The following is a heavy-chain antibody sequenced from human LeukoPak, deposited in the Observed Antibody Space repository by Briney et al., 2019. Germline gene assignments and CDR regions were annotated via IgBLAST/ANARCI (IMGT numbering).Heavy chain of an antibody. Sequence: PGGSLRLSCAASGFTFDDYAMHWVRQAPGKGLEWVSGITWNSDNIEYADCVKGRFTISRDNAKNSLYLQMNSLRAEDMALYYCAKGGGGRLIYYYYMDVWGKGTTVTVSS. D-gene: IGHD3-16*01. CDR2: ITWNSDNI. J-gene: IGHJ6*03. V-gene: IGHV3-9*03. CDR3: AKGGGGRLIYYYYMDV. CDR1: GFTFDDYA.